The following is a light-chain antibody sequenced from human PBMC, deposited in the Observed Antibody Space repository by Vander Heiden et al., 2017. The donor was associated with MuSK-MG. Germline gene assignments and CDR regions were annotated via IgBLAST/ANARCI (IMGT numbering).Light chain of an antibody. CDR1: QSISNY. J-gene: IGKJ5*01. CDR2: GAS. V-gene: IGKV1-39*01. Sequence: DIQMTQSPSSLSASVGDRLTITCRTSQSISNYLNWYQQKPGKAPNLLIYGASSLQSGVPSRFSGSGSGTDFTLTISRLQPEDFATYYCQQSDSTPITFGQGTRLEIK. CDR3: QQSDSTPIT.